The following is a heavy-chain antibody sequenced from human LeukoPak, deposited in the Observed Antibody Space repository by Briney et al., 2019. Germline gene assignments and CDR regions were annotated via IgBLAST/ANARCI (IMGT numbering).Heavy chain of an antibody. CDR3: ARGLGWKVTPMGLFYMDV. D-gene: IGHD1-1*01. V-gene: IGHV4-34*01. CDR1: GGSFSGYD. J-gene: IGHJ6*03. CDR2: INYGGDT. Sequence: PSETLSLACGVDGGSFSGYDWTWVRQPPGKGLEWIGQINYGGDTNYNPSLKSRVTISVDTSKNQFSLKVTSVTAADTAVYYCARGLGWKVTPMGLFYMDVWGEGATVTVPS.